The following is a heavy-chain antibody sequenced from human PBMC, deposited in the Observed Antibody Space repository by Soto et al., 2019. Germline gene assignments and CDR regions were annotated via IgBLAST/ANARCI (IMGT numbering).Heavy chain of an antibody. Sequence: QVVLLQSGAEVKEPGSSVRVSCQVSGSTFNNFAFSWVRQAPGHGPEWMGGIVVDSNTAEYSQRFQDRLTITADTSTDTLYMELGSLTFEDTAVYYCARAIKRCEVNYYFDFWGQGTLVTVSS. CDR3: ARAIKRCEVNYYFDF. CDR2: IVVDSNTA. CDR1: GSTFNNFA. J-gene: IGHJ4*02. V-gene: IGHV1-69*06. D-gene: IGHD5-12*01.